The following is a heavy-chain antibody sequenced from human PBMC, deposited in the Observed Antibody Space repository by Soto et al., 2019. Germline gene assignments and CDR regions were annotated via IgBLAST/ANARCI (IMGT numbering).Heavy chain of an antibody. V-gene: IGHV1-24*01. CDR3: ATERLGFCDSDNCYRHYFDP. Sequence: VASVKVSCKVSGDTLSELSIHWVRQAPGKGLEWMGRFDPEDDEIVYAQKFQGRVTMTEDTSTDTSYMEVTSLTSEDTAVYYCATERLGFCDSDNCYRHYFDPRGQGSLVTVSS. CDR1: GDTLSELS. J-gene: IGHJ4*02. CDR2: FDPEDDEI. D-gene: IGHD2-21*02.